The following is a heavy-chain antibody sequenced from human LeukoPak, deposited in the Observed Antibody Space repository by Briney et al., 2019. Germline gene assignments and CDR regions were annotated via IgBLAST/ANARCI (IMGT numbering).Heavy chain of an antibody. Sequence: SETLSLTCAVYGGSFSGYYWSWIRQPPGKGLEWIGEINHSGSTNYNPSLKSRVTISVDTSKNQFSLKLSSVTAADTAVYYCQLSDSSPAYWGQGTLVTVSS. CDR3: QLSDSSPAY. CDR1: GGSFSGYY. V-gene: IGHV4-34*01. CDR2: INHSGST. J-gene: IGHJ4*02. D-gene: IGHD6-6*01.